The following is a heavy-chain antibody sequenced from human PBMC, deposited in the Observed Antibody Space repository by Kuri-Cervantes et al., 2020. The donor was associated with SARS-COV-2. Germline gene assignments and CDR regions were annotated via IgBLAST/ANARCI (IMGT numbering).Heavy chain of an antibody. Sequence: GSLRLSCTVSGGSISRHYWSWIRQPPGKGLEWIGYIYYGGSTNYNPSLKNRVTISIDTSKNQFSLMLSSMTAAVTAVYYCARLPATVTPHYWGQGTLVTVSS. CDR3: ARLPATVTPHY. CDR2: IYYGGST. V-gene: IGHV4-59*11. J-gene: IGHJ4*02. CDR1: GGSISRHY. D-gene: IGHD4-17*01.